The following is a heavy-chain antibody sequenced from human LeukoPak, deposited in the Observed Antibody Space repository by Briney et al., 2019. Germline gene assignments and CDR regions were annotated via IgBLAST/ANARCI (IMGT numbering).Heavy chain of an antibody. CDR1: GFTFSSYS. J-gene: IGHJ6*02. Sequence: GGSLRLSCAASGFTFSSYSMNWVRQAPGKGLEWVAVISYDGSNKYYADSVKGRFTISRDNSKNTLYLQMNSLRAEDTAVYYCARDDRPLDYYYYYGMDVWGQGTTVTVSS. CDR2: ISYDGSNK. CDR3: ARDDRPLDYYYYYGMDV. V-gene: IGHV3-30*03.